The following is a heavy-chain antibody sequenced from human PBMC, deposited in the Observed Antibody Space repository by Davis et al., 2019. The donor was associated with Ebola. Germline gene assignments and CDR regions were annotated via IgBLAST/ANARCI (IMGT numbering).Heavy chain of an antibody. CDR2: ISAYNGNT. J-gene: IGHJ4*02. D-gene: IGHD1-26*01. V-gene: IGHV1-18*04. CDR3: ARDQWGGSYFY. CDR1: GYTFTSYY. Sequence: ASVKVSCKASGYTFTSYYMHWVRQAPGQGLEWMGWISAYNGNTNYAQKLQGRVTMTTDTSTSTAYMELRSLRSDDPAVYYCARDQWGGSYFYWGQGTLVTVSS.